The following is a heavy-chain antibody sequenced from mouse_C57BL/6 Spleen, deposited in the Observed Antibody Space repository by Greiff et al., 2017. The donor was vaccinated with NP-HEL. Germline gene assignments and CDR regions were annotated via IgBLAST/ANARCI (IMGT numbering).Heavy chain of an antibody. CDR2: INPNNGGT. CDR1: GYTFTDYN. J-gene: IGHJ4*01. Sequence: EVQLQQSGPELVKPGASVKIPCKASGYTFTDYNMDWVKQSHGKSLEWIGDINPNNGGTIYNQKFKGKATLTVDKSSSTSYMELRSLTSEDTAVYYGARQGEGWYYAMDYWGQGTSVTVSS. V-gene: IGHV1-18*01. CDR3: ARQGEGWYYAMDY. D-gene: IGHD2-3*01.